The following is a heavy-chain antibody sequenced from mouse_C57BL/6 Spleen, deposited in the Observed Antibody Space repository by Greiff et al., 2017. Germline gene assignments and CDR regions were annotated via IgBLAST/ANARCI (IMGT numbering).Heavy chain of an antibody. J-gene: IGHJ1*03. D-gene: IGHD1-1*01. CDR2: IGPSDSYT. CDR3: ARDTTVVAYKSFGV. CDR1: GYTFTSYW. Sequence: QVQLQQPGAELVRPGTSVKLSCKASGYTFTSYWMHWVKQRPGQGLEWLGVIGPSDSYTNYNQKFKGKATLTVDTSSSTAYMQLSSLTSEESAVYSGARDTTVVAYKSFGVWGTGTTVTVS. V-gene: IGHV1-59*01.